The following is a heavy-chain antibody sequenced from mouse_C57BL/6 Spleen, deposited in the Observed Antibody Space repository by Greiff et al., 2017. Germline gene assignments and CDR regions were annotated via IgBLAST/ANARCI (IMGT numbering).Heavy chain of an antibody. J-gene: IGHJ2*01. V-gene: IGHV1-78*01. D-gene: IGHD3-2*02. CDR3: ARSGGSGYDFDG. Sequence: VQLQQSDAELVKPGASVKISCKVSGYTFTDHTIHWMKQRPEQGLEWIGYIYPRDGSTKYNEKFKGKATLTADKSSSTASMQLNSLTSADSAVXFCARSGGSGYDFDGWGKGTTLTVSS. CDR1: GYTFTDHT. CDR2: IYPRDGST.